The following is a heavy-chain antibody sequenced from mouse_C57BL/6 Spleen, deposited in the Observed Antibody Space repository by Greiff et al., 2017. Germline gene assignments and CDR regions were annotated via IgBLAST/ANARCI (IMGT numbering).Heavy chain of an antibody. CDR3: ARSDSSGSHDY. J-gene: IGHJ2*01. D-gene: IGHD3-2*02. V-gene: IGHV1-82*01. CDR1: GYAFSSSW. CDR2: IYPGDGDT. Sequence: VQLQQSGPELVKPGASVKISCKASGYAFSSSWMNWVKQRPGKGLEWIGRIYPGDGDTNYNGKFKGKATLTADTSSSTAYMQLSSLTSGDSAVYFGARSDSSGSHDYWGQGTTLSVSS.